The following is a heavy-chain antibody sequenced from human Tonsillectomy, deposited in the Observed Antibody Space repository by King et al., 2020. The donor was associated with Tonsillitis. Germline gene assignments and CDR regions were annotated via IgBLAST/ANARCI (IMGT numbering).Heavy chain of an antibody. V-gene: IGHV3-53*04. CDR2: IYSPYST. CDR1: GFTVSSNY. D-gene: IGHD4-17*01. CDR3: ARDAISGDYGRRSYYYYYYMDV. Sequence: VQLVESGGGLVQPGGSLRLSCAASGFTVSSNYMSWVRQAPGKGLEWVSCIYSPYSTYYADSVKGRFTLSRHNSKNTLYLQMNSLRALNTAVYYCARDAISGDYGRRSYYYYYYMDVWGKGTTVTVSS. J-gene: IGHJ6*03.